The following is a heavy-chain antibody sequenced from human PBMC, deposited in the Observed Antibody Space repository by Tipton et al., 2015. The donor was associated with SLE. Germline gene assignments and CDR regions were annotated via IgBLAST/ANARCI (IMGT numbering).Heavy chain of an antibody. CDR3: AKGGYSGGSCYPNWFDP. Sequence: SLRLSCAASGFTFSSYAMSWVRQAPGKGLEWVSVIYSGGSTYYADSVKGRFTISRDNSKNTLYLQMNSLRAEDTAVYYCAKGGYSGGSCYPNWFDPWGQGTLVTVSS. V-gene: IGHV3-23*03. CDR1: GFTFSSYA. D-gene: IGHD2-15*01. CDR2: IYSGGST. J-gene: IGHJ5*02.